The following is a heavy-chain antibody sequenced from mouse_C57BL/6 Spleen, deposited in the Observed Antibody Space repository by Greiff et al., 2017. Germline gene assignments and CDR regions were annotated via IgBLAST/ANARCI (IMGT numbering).Heavy chain of an antibody. Sequence: EVKLMESGGGLVKPGGSLKLSCAASGFTFSSYAMSWVRQTPEKRLEWVATISDGGSYTYYPDNVKGRFTISRDNAKNNLYLQMSHLKSEDTAMYYCARDGDLYGSSYDYAMDYWGQGTSVTVSS. D-gene: IGHD1-1*01. CDR3: ARDGDLYGSSYDYAMDY. J-gene: IGHJ4*01. V-gene: IGHV5-4*01. CDR1: GFTFSSYA. CDR2: ISDGGSYT.